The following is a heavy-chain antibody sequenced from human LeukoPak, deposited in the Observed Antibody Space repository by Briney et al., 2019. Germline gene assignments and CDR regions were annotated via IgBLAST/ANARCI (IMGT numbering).Heavy chain of an antibody. CDR2: INHSGRT. D-gene: IGHD6-13*01. V-gene: IGHV4-34*01. CDR1: GESFSAYY. CDR3: ATGLQSSWYRPYFDY. Sequence: PSETLSLTCAVYGESFSAYYWSWIRQPPGKGLEWIGEINHSGRTIYNPSLTSRVTISVDTSKNQFSLKLTSVTAADTAVYYCATGLQSSWYRPYFDYWGQGTLVTASS. J-gene: IGHJ4*02.